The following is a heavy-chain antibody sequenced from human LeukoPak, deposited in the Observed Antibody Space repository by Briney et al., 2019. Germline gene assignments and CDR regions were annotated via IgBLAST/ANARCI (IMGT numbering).Heavy chain of an antibody. CDR2: INPNSGGT. CDR1: GYTFTSYD. Sequence: ASVKVSCKASGYTFTSYDINWVRQATGQGLEWMGWINPNSGGTNYAQKFQGRVTMTRDTSISTAYMELSRLRSDDTAVYYCARSHYDFWSGSMYNWFDPWGQGTLVTVSS. V-gene: IGHV1-2*02. CDR3: ARSHYDFWSGSMYNWFDP. J-gene: IGHJ5*02. D-gene: IGHD3-3*01.